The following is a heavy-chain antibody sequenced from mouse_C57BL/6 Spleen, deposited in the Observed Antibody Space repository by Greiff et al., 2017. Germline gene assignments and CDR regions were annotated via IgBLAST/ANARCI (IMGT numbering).Heavy chain of an antibody. CDR2: INPYNGGT. Sequence: EVQLQQSGPVLVKPGASVKMSCKASGYTFTDYYMNWVKQSHGKSLEWIGVINPYNGGTSYNQKFKGKATLTVDKSSSTAYMELNSLTSEDSAVYYCARRGIYYDYDGDAMDYWGQGTSVTVSS. J-gene: IGHJ4*01. CDR1: GYTFTDYY. CDR3: ARRGIYYDYDGDAMDY. V-gene: IGHV1-19*01. D-gene: IGHD2-4*01.